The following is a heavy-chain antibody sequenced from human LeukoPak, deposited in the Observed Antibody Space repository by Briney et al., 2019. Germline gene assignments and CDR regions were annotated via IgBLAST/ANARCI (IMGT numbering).Heavy chain of an antibody. J-gene: IGHJ5*02. CDR1: GGSISRYY. CDR2: IYYSGST. Sequence: SETLSLACTVSGGSISRYYWSWIRQPPGKGLEWIGYIYYSGSTNYNPSLKSRVTISVDTSKNQFSLKLSSVTAADTAVYYCVRGHRYNLPLNLSPWGPGNLGTGSS. CDR3: VRGHRYNLPLNLSP. V-gene: IGHV4-59*01. D-gene: IGHD3-16*02.